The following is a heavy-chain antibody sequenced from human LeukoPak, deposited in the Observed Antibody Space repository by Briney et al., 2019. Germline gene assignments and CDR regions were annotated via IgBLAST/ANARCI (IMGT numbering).Heavy chain of an antibody. Sequence: TGESLKISCKGSGYSFTSYWIGWVRQMPGKGLEWMGVIYPGDSDTSYSTSFQGEITISDANSISTADLQWSSLKASDTAMYYCATDYYGSGRGPYGMDVWGKGTTVTVSS. V-gene: IGHV5-51*01. CDR3: ATDYYGSGRGPYGMDV. J-gene: IGHJ6*04. CDR1: GYSFTSYW. CDR2: IYPGDSDT. D-gene: IGHD3-10*01.